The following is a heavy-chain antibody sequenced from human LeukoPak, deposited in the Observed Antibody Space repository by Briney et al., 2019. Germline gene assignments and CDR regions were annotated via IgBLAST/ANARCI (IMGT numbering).Heavy chain of an antibody. V-gene: IGHV4-59*01. Sequence: SETLSLTCTVSGGSISSYYWSWIRQPPGKGLEWIGYIYYSGSTNYNPSLKSRVTISVDTSKNQFSLKLSSVTAADTAVYYCARGILGYCSSTSCYTGAFDIWGQGTMVTVSS. D-gene: IGHD2-2*02. CDR3: ARGILGYCSSTSCYTGAFDI. CDR2: IYYSGST. J-gene: IGHJ3*02. CDR1: GGSISSYY.